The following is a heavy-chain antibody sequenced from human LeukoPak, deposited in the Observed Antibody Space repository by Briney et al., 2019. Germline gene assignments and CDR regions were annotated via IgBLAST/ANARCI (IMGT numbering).Heavy chain of an antibody. J-gene: IGHJ4*02. CDR2: INHSGST. CDR1: GGSFSGYY. V-gene: IGHV4-34*01. CDR3: ASLNCSSTSCYTEDFDY. D-gene: IGHD2-2*02. Sequence: SETLSLTCAVYGGSFSGYYWSWIRQPPGKGLEWSGEINHSGSTNYNPSLKSRVTISVDTSKNQFSLKLSSVTAADTAVYYCASLNCSSTSCYTEDFDYWGQGTLVTVSS.